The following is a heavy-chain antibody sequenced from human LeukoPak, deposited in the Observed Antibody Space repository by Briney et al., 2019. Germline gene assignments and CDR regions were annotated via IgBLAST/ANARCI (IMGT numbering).Heavy chain of an antibody. CDR3: ARDPPFIIGTSFFDY. Sequence: PGGSLRLSCAASGLTFSSYSMNWVRQAPGKGLEWVSSISTSSTYIYYADSVKGRFTIPRDNAKNSLYLQMNSLRAEDTAVYYWARDPPFIIGTSFFDYWGQGTLVTVSS. D-gene: IGHD1-20*01. V-gene: IGHV3-21*01. J-gene: IGHJ4*02. CDR1: GLTFSSYS. CDR2: ISTSSTYI.